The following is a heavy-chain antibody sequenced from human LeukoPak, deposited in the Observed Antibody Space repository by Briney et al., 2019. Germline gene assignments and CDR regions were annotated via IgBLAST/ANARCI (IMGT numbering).Heavy chain of an antibody. CDR1: GGSISSYS. J-gene: IGHJ6*02. CDR2: IYTSGST. V-gene: IGHV4-4*07. D-gene: IGHD6-13*01. CDR3: ARSEYSSSWYSPGDYYYYGMDV. Sequence: SETLSLTCTVSGGSISSYSWSWIRQPAGKGLEWIGRIYTSGSTNYNPSLKSRVTMSVDTSKNQFSLKLSSVTAADTAVYYCARSEYSSSWYSPGDYYYYGMDVWGQGTTVTVSS.